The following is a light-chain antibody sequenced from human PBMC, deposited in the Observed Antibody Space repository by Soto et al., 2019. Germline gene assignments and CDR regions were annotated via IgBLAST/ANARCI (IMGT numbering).Light chain of an antibody. J-gene: IGLJ2*01. CDR2: EVT. CDR3: NSYAGSNNLV. V-gene: IGLV2-8*01. CDR1: SSDVGAF. Sequence: QYALTQPPSAPGSPGQSVTISCTGTSSDVGAFVSWYQQHPGRAPKLLIYEVTERPSGVPDRFSGSKSGNTASLTVSGLQAEDEADYYCNSYAGSNNLVFGGGTKLTVL.